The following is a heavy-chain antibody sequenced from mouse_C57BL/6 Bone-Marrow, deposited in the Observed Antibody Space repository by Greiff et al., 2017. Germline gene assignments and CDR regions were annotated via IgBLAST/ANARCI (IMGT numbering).Heavy chain of an antibody. CDR3: TTCLLDAMDY. CDR2: IDPENGDT. V-gene: IGHV14-4*01. Sequence: VQLQQSGAELVRPGASVKLSCTASGFNIKDDYMHWVKQRPEQGLEWIGWIDPENGDTEYASKFQGKATITADTSSNTAYLQLSSLTYEDTAVYYCTTCLLDAMDYWGQGTSVTVSS. J-gene: IGHJ4*01. D-gene: IGHD2-1*01. CDR1: GFNIKDDY.